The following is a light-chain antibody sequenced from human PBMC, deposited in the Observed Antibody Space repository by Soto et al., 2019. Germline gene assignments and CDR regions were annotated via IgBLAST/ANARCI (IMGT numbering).Light chain of an antibody. CDR2: GAS. CDR1: ASISRN. CDR3: QQYKNWPPLT. V-gene: IGKV3-15*01. J-gene: IGKJ3*01. Sequence: EIGMPQSPATLSVSPGERVTLSCRASASISRNLAWYQQKPGQAPRLLIYGASIRDTGVQARFSGGGSGTEFTLTISSLQSEDSAVYFGQQYKNWPPLTFGPGTKVD.